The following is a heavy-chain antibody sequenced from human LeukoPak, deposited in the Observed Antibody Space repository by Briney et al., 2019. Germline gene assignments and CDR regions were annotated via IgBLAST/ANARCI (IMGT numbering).Heavy chain of an antibody. CDR1: GFTFSSCA. J-gene: IGHJ4*02. Sequence: GGSLRLSCAASGFTFSSCAMHWVRQAPGRGLEWVAVISYDGSNKYYADSVKGRFTISRDNSKNTLYLQMNSLRAEDTAVYYCAKDSGSPWIQLWLRSWGQGTLVTVSS. CDR2: ISYDGSNK. CDR3: AKDSGSPWIQLWLRS. D-gene: IGHD5-18*01. V-gene: IGHV3-30*18.